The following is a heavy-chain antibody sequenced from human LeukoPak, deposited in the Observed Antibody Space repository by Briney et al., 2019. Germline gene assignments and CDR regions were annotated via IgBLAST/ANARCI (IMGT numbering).Heavy chain of an antibody. CDR3: ARGNYDFWSGYYKTIQSWFDP. Sequence: ASVKVSCKASGYTFTGYYMHWVRQAPGQGLEWMGWINPNSGGTNYAQKFQGRVTMTRDTSISTAYMELSRLRSDDTAVYYCARGNYDFWSGYYKTIQSWFDPWGQGTLVTVSS. V-gene: IGHV1-2*02. J-gene: IGHJ5*02. CDR2: INPNSGGT. D-gene: IGHD3-3*01. CDR1: GYTFTGYY.